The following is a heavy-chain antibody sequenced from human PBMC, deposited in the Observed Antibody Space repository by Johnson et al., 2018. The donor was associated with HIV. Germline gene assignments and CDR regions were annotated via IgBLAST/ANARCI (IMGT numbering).Heavy chain of an antibody. J-gene: IGHJ3*02. V-gene: IGHV3-66*02. CDR1: GFTVSSNY. CDR3: ARVLSEGGSWYRDVFEI. Sequence: VLLVESGGGLVQPGGSLRLSCAASGFTVSSNYMSWVRQGPGKGLEWVSVIYSGGSTYYADSVKGRFTISRDNSKNTLYLQMNSLRAEDTAVYHCARVLSEGGSWYRDVFEICGQGTVVTVSS. CDR2: IYSGGST. D-gene: IGHD6-13*01.